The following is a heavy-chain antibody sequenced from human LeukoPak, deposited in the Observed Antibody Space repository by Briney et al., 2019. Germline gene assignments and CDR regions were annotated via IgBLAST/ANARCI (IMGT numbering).Heavy chain of an antibody. Sequence: SGALSLTCGVSGGSVINTNWWTWVRQPPGKGLEWIGEVHLDGRTNYNPSLESRLTMSVDVSENQVSLKLTSVTAADTAVYYCAREGGFYRPLDYSGQGTLVTVSS. CDR1: GGSVINTNW. J-gene: IGHJ4*02. CDR3: AREGGFYRPLDY. CDR2: VHLDGRT. D-gene: IGHD3-3*01. V-gene: IGHV4-4*02.